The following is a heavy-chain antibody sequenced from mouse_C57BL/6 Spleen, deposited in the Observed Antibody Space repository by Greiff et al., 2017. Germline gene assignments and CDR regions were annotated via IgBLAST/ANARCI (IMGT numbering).Heavy chain of an antibody. CDR2: IYPGDGDT. V-gene: IGHV1-80*01. Sequence: VQLQQSEAELVKPGASVKISCKASGYAFSSYWMNWVKQRPGKGLEWIGQIYPGDGDTNYNGKFKGKATLTADKSSSTAYMQFSSLTSEDSAVYFCARRVTTVVATELDYWGQGTTLIVSS. J-gene: IGHJ2*01. CDR3: ARRVTTVVATELDY. D-gene: IGHD1-1*01. CDR1: GYAFSSYW.